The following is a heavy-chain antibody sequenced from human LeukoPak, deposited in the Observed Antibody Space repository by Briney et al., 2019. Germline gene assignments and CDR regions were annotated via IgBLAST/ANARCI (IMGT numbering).Heavy chain of an antibody. CDR1: RYTFTSYD. D-gene: IGHD2-21*02. Sequence: ASVKVSCKASRYTFTSYDINWVRQATGQGLEWMGWMNPNSGNTGYAQKFQGRVTMTRNTSISTAYMELSSLRSEDTAVYYCAREIVVVTAMGWFDPWGQGTLVTVSS. CDR3: AREIVVVTAMGWFDP. CDR2: MNPNSGNT. V-gene: IGHV1-8*01. J-gene: IGHJ5*02.